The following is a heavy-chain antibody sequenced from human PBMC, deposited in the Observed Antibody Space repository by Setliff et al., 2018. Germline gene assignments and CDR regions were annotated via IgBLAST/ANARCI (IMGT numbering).Heavy chain of an antibody. Sequence: PSETLSLTCTVSGVSVASHYWSWIRQAPGTGLEWIAYVHDNGETNQNPSLKSRVTISVDTSKNQFSLKITSVTAADTAIYYCARGSTGIYDPWGQGKLVTVSS. V-gene: IGHV4-59*02. CDR3: ARGSTGIYDP. J-gene: IGHJ5*02. CDR1: GVSVASHY. D-gene: IGHD1-1*01. CDR2: VHDNGET.